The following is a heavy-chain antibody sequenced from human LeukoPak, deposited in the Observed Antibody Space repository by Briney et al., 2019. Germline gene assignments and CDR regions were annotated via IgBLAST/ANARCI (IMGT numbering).Heavy chain of an antibody. CDR2: IYYSGST. CDR1: GGSISSSSYY. J-gene: IGHJ5*02. CDR3: ARVYVVVVAATEDNWFDP. D-gene: IGHD2-15*01. V-gene: IGHV4-31*03. Sequence: SETLSLTCTVSGGSISSSSYYWSWIRQHPGKGLEWIVYIYYSGSTYYNPSLKSRVTISVDTSKNQFSLKLSSVTAADTAVYYCARVYVVVVAATEDNWFDPWGQGTLVTVSS.